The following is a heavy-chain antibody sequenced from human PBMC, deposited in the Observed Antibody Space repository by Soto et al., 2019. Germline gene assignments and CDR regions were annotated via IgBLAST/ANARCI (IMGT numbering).Heavy chain of an antibody. CDR2: IYYSGST. D-gene: IGHD5-18*01. J-gene: IGHJ6*02. Sequence: SETLSLTCTVSGGSISSGGYYWSWIRQHPGKGLEWIGYIYYSGSTYYNPSLKSRVTISVDTSKNQFSLKLSSVTAADTAVYYCATSQNTAMVPTRYYYYYGMDVWGQGTTVTVS. CDR1: GGSISSGGYY. CDR3: ATSQNTAMVPTRYYYYYGMDV. V-gene: IGHV4-31*03.